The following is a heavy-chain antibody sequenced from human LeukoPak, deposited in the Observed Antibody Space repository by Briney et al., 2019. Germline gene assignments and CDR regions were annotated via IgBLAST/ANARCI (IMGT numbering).Heavy chain of an antibody. CDR3: ARDATPCSSTSCGWFDP. Sequence: SEILSLTCTVSGGSISSYYWSWIRQPPGKGLEWIGYIYYSGSTNYNPSLKSRVTISVDTSKNQFSLKLSSVTAADTAVYYCARDATPCSSTSCGWFDPWGQGTLVTVSS. J-gene: IGHJ5*02. V-gene: IGHV4-59*01. CDR1: GGSISSYY. D-gene: IGHD2-2*01. CDR2: IYYSGST.